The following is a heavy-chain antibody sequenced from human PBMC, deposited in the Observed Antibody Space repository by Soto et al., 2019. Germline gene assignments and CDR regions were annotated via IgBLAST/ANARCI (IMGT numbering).Heavy chain of an antibody. V-gene: IGHV4-39*01. D-gene: IGHD3-10*01. CDR2: IYYSGST. J-gene: IGHJ5*02. CDR3: ALGSGSYYFDWFDP. Sequence: SETLSLTCTVSGGSISSSSYYWGWIRQHPGKGLEWIGSIYYSGSTYYNPSLKSRVTISVDTSKNQFSLKLSSVTAADTAVYYCALGSGSYYFDWFDPWGQGTLVTVS. CDR1: GGSISSSSYY.